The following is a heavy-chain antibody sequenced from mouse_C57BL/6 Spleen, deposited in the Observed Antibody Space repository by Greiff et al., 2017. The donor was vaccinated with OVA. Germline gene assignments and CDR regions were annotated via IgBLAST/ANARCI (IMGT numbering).Heavy chain of an antibody. CDR3: TRPYGNYLYAMDY. CDR2: IDPETGGT. J-gene: IGHJ4*01. Sequence: VQLQQSGAELVRPGASVTLSCKASGYTFTDYEMHWVKQTPVHGLEWIGAIDPETGGTAYNQKFKGKAILTADKSSSTAYMELRSLTSEDSAVYYCTRPYGNYLYAMDYWGQGTSVTVSS. CDR1: GYTFTDYE. D-gene: IGHD2-1*01. V-gene: IGHV1-15*01.